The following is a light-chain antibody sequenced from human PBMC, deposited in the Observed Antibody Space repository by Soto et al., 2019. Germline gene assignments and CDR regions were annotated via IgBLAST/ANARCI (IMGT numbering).Light chain of an antibody. Sequence: EIVLTQSPGTLCLSPGEEATLSCRASQSVSSSYLAWYQQKPGQAPRLLIYGASSRATGIPDRFSGSGSGTDFTLTISRLEPEDFAVYYCQQYGSSPLTFGGGTKVDIK. CDR1: QSVSSSY. J-gene: IGKJ4*01. CDR3: QQYGSSPLT. V-gene: IGKV3-20*01. CDR2: GAS.